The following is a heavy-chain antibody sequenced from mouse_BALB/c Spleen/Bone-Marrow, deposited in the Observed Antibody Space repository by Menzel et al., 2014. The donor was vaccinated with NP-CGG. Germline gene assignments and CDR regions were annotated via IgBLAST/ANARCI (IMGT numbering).Heavy chain of an antibody. Sequence: VQLHQSGAELVKPGASVKLSCTASGFNIKDTYMHWVKQRPEQGLEWIGGIDPASGNTKYDPKFQGKATITADTSSNTAYLQLSSLTSEDTAVYYCARWEYYAMDYWGQGTSVTVSS. J-gene: IGHJ4*01. CDR3: ARWEYYAMDY. CDR1: GFNIKDTY. CDR2: IDPASGNT. D-gene: IGHD4-1*01. V-gene: IGHV14-3*02.